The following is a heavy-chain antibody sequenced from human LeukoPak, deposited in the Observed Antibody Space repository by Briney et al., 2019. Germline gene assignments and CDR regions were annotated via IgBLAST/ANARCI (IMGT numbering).Heavy chain of an antibody. CDR2: INPSGGST. CDR1: GYTFTSYY. J-gene: IGHJ3*01. Sequence: ASVKVSCKASGYTFTSYYMHWVRQAPGQGLEWMGIINPSGGSTNYAQKFQGRVTMTRDIPTSTVYMELNSLRFEDTAVYYCARDLRTIAVTGIGVFDVWGQGTKVTVSS. D-gene: IGHD6-19*01. V-gene: IGHV1-46*01. CDR3: ARDLRTIAVTGIGVFDV.